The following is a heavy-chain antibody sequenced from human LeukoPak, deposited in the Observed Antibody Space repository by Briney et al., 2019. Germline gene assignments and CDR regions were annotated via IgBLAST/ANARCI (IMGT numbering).Heavy chain of an antibody. V-gene: IGHV4-61*02. D-gene: IGHD1-26*01. CDR3: ARSPYYSHSVRGDWFDP. J-gene: IGHJ5*02. CDR1: GDSLSRGAYY. CDR2: IYTSGST. Sequence: PPETLSLTCTVSGDSLSRGAYYWSWIRQPAGKGLEWIGGIYTSGSTNYNPSLKTRVTISVDTSNSQISLKMSSVTAADTGVYYWARSPYYSHSVRGDWFDPWGQGTLVTVSS.